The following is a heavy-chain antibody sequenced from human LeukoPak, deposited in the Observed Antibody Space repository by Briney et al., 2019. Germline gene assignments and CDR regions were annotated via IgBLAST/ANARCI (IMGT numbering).Heavy chain of an antibody. J-gene: IGHJ3*02. CDR2: INTNTGNP. Sequence: GASVKVSCKASGYTFTSYAMNWLRQAPGQGLEWMGWINTNTGNPTYAQGFTGRFVFSLDTSVSTAYLQISSLKAEDTAVYYCARGFVHDYGDYSVAFDIWGQGTMVTVSS. CDR1: GYTFTSYA. D-gene: IGHD4-17*01. V-gene: IGHV7-4-1*02. CDR3: ARGFVHDYGDYSVAFDI.